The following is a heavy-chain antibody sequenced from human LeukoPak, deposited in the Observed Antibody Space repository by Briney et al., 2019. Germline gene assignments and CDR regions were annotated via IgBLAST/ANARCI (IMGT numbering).Heavy chain of an antibody. D-gene: IGHD3-10*02. Sequence: GGSLRLSCAASGFTFSTYSMNWVRQAPGKGLEWVSSISSSSSYKYYADSVKGRFTISRDNAKNSLYLQMNSLRAEDTAVYYCAELGIAMIGGVWGKGTTVTISS. CDR2: ISSSSSYK. V-gene: IGHV3-21*01. J-gene: IGHJ6*04. CDR1: GFTFSTYS. CDR3: AELGIAMIGGV.